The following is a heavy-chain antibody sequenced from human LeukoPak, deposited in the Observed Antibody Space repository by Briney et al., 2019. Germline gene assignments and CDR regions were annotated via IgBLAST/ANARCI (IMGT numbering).Heavy chain of an antibody. CDR1: GFTFSSYA. J-gene: IGHJ4*02. D-gene: IGHD2-2*01. CDR3: AKDVWDIVEVPAASSDY. CDR2: ISGSGGST. Sequence: GGSLRLSCAASGFTFSSYAMSWVRQAPGKGLEWVSAISGSGGSTYYADSVKGRFTISRDNSKNTLYLQMNSLRAEDTAVYYCAKDVWDIVEVPAASSDYWGQGTLVTVSS. V-gene: IGHV3-23*01.